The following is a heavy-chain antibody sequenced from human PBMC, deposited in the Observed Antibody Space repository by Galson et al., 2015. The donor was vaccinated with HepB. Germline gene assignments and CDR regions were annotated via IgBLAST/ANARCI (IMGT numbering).Heavy chain of an antibody. V-gene: IGHV3-30-3*01. D-gene: IGHD3-22*01. Sequence: SLRLSCAASGFTFSSYAMHWVRQAPGKGLEWVAVISYDGSNKYYADSVKGRFTISRDNSKNTLYLQMNSLRAEDTAVYYCAREQSYYYDSSGPGSHDFDYWGQGTLVTVSS. CDR1: GFTFSSYA. CDR2: ISYDGSNK. J-gene: IGHJ4*02. CDR3: AREQSYYYDSSGPGSHDFDY.